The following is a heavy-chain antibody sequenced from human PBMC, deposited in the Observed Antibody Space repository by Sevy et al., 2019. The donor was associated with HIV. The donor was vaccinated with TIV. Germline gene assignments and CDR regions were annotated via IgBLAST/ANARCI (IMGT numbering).Heavy chain of an antibody. CDR2: IYYSGST. CDR3: ARERQLVLDY. CDR1: GGSISSYY. Sequence: SETLSLTCTVSGGSISSYYWSWIRQPPGKGLEWIGYIYYSGSTNYNPSLKSRVTISVDTSKNQFSLKLSSVTSADTAVYYCARERQLVLDYWGQGTLVTVSS. J-gene: IGHJ4*02. D-gene: IGHD6-13*01. V-gene: IGHV4-59*01.